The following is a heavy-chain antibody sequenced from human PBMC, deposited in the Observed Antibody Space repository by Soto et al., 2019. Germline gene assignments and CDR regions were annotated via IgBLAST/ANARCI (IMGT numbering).Heavy chain of an antibody. CDR2: IYHSGST. D-gene: IGHD4-17*01. CDR1: GGSISSGGYS. CDR3: ARDPGDSYGDSGAA. V-gene: IGHV4-30-2*01. Sequence: PSETLSLTCAVSGGSISSGGYSWSWIRQPPGKGLEWIGYIYHSGSTYYNPSLKSRVTISVDRSKNQFSLKLSSVTAADTAVYYCARDPGDSYGDSGAAWGQGTTVTVSS. J-gene: IGHJ6*02.